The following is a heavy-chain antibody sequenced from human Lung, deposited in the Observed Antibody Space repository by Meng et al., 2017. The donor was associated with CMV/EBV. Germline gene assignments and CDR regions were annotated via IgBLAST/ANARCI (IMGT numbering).Heavy chain of an antibody. Sequence: GESXKISCVTTGFTFSDYYMSWIRQAPGKGLEWLSCISSRGTTLYDAVSVRVRFIISRDNAENSLYLRMNSLCVDDTAVYYCASDLAPFDPRGQGTLVTVSS. D-gene: IGHD3-16*01. CDR1: GFTFSDYY. J-gene: IGHJ5*02. V-gene: IGHV3-11*04. CDR3: ASDLAPFDP. CDR2: ISSRGTTL.